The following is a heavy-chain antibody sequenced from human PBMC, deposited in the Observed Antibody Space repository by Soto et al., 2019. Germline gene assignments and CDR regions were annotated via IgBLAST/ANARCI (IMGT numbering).Heavy chain of an antibody. D-gene: IGHD5-18*01. Sequence: SETLSLTCTVSGGSISSSSDYWGWIRQPPGKGLEWIGTTHYSGTTYYSPSLQSRVVISVDTSKNHFSLKLISVSAADTAVYFCARCGYSYGRFWFDPWGQGTLVTVSS. CDR2: THYSGTT. CDR3: ARCGYSYGRFWFDP. CDR1: GGSISSSSDY. J-gene: IGHJ5*02. V-gene: IGHV4-39*02.